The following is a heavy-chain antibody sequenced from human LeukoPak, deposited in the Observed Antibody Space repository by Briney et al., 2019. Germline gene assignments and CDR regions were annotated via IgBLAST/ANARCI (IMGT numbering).Heavy chain of an antibody. D-gene: IGHD2-15*01. CDR3: ARGLSAIVY. CDR1: GGSFSGYY. V-gene: IGHV4-34*01. Sequence: KTSETLSLTCAVYGGSFSGYYWSWIRQPPGKGLEWIGEINHSGGTNYNPSLKSRVTISVDTSKNQFSLKLSSVTAADTAVYYCARGLSAIVYWGQGTLVTVSS. J-gene: IGHJ4*02. CDR2: INHSGGT.